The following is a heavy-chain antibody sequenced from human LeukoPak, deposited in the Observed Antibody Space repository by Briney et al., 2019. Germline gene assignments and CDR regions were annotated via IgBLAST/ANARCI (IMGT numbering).Heavy chain of an antibody. CDR1: GFTFNKFA. CDR3: AKDYEYNSNTWYFH. V-gene: IGHV3-23*01. D-gene: IGHD6-13*01. Sequence: GGSLRLSCAASGFTFNKFAMSWVRQAPGKGLEWVSGIIENGGETYYADSVRGRFTNSRDNSKNTLYLQMNSLRAEDTAVYYCAKDYEYNSNTWYFHWGRGTLVSVSS. CDR2: IIENGGET. J-gene: IGHJ4*02.